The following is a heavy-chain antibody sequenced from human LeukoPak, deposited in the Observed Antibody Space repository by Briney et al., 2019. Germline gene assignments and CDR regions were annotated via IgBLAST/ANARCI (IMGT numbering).Heavy chain of an antibody. CDR1: GGSFSGYY. D-gene: IGHD3-3*01. J-gene: IGHJ6*03. Sequence: ETLSLTCAVYGGSFSGYYWSWIRQPPGKGLEWIGEINHSGSTNYNPSLKSRVTISVDTSKNQFSLKLSSVTAADTAVYYCARLRRITIFGVVRLTNYYYYYYMDVWGKGTTVTVSS. CDR3: ARLRRITIFGVVRLTNYYYYYYMDV. V-gene: IGHV4-34*01. CDR2: INHSGST.